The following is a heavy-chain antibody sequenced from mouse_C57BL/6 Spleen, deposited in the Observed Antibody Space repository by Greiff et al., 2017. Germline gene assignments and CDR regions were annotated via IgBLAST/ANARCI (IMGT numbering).Heavy chain of an antibody. CDR1: GYSITRGYY. CDR2: ISYDGNN. V-gene: IGHV3-6*01. D-gene: IGHD1-1*01. J-gene: IGHJ2*01. Sequence: EVKLVESGPGLVKPSQSLSLSCSVSGYSITRGYYWNWLRQFPGNQLERMGYISYDGNNNYNPSLKYRITITHDTSKNQFFLKLNAVTTEDTATYDRARNYAPYYFDYWGQGTTLTVSS. CDR3: ARNYAPYYFDY.